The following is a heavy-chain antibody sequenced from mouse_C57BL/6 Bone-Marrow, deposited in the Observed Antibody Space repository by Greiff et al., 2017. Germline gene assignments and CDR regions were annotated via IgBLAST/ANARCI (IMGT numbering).Heavy chain of an antibody. CDR2: INPSSGYT. CDR3: ASNYGSSFYYFDY. V-gene: IGHV1-7*01. J-gene: IGHJ2*01. D-gene: IGHD1-1*01. CDR1: GYTFTSYW. Sequence: QVQLQQSGAELAKPGASVKLSCKASGYTFTSYWMHWVKQRPGQGLEWIGYINPSSGYTKYNQKFKDKATLTADKSSSTAYMQLSSLTYEDSAVYYCASNYGSSFYYFDYWGQGTTLTVSS.